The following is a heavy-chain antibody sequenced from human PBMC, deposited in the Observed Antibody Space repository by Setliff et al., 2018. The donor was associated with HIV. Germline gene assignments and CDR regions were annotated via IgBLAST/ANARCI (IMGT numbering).Heavy chain of an antibody. CDR2: IYNPGST. V-gene: IGHV4-4*09. CDR3: ARLRLAVMMSLDYFDL. CDR1: GGSTTNFY. J-gene: IGHJ4*02. Sequence: KTSETLSLTCNVSGGSTTNFYWSWIRQPPGKGLEWIGYIYNPGSTNFNPSLQSRVSMSVDVSTNQFSLRLTSVTAADTAVYYCARLRLAVMMSLDYFDLWGQGTLVTVSS. D-gene: IGHD3-16*01.